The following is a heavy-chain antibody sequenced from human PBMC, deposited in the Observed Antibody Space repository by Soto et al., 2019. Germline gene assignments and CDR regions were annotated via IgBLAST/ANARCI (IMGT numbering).Heavy chain of an antibody. CDR2: INHSGST. J-gene: IGHJ4*02. Sequence: SETLSLTCAVYGGSFSGYYWSWIRQPPGKGLEWIGEINHSGSTNYNPSLKSRVTISVDTSKNQFSLKLSSVTAADTAVYYCARDKRYFDWLLKFGPGGYDYWGQGTLVTVSS. V-gene: IGHV4-34*01. CDR1: GGSFSGYY. CDR3: ARDKRYFDWLLKFGPGGYDY. D-gene: IGHD3-9*01.